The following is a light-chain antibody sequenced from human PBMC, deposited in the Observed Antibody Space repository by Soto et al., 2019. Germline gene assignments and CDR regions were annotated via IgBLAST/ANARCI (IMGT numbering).Light chain of an antibody. J-gene: IGKJ5*01. CDR3: QQYGSSEIT. V-gene: IGKV3-20*01. CDR2: GAS. Sequence: EIVLTQSPGTLSLSPGERAALSCRASQSVRSNFLAWYQQKPGQAPRPLIYGASNRATGIPDRFSGSGSGTDFTLTITRLEPEDFAVYYCQQYGSSEITFGQGTRLEI. CDR1: QSVRSNF.